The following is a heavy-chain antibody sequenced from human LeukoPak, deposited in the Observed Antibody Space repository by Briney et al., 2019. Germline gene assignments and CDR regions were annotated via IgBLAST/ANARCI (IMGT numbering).Heavy chain of an antibody. CDR3: ARVIYYYMDV. J-gene: IGHJ6*03. Sequence: GGSLRLSCAASGFTFSDYYMSWIRQAPGKGLEWVSYISSSGSTIYYADSVKGRFTISRDHAKNSLYLQMSSLIAEDTAVYYCARVIYYYMDVWGKGTTVTVSS. CDR2: ISSSGSTI. CDR1: GFTFSDYY. V-gene: IGHV3-11*04. D-gene: IGHD3-10*01.